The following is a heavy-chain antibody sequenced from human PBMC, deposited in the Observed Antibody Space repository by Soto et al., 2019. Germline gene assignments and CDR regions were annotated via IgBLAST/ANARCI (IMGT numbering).Heavy chain of an antibody. CDR2: IKSKTDGGTT. J-gene: IGHJ4*02. CDR3: TTARYCSGGNCPFDY. Sequence: GGSLRLSCAASGFTFSNAWMSWVRQAPGKGLEWVGRIKSKTDGGTTDYAAPVKGRFTISRDDSKNTLYLQMNSLKTEDTAVYYCTTARYCSGGNCPFDYWGQGTLVTVSS. CDR1: GFTFSNAW. V-gene: IGHV3-15*01. D-gene: IGHD2-15*01.